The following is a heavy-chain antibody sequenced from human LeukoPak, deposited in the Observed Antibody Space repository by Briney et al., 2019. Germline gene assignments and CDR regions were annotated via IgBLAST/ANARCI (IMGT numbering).Heavy chain of an antibody. Sequence: GGSLRLSCAASGFTFSSYAMSWVRQAPGKGLEWVSAISGSGGGTYYADSVKGRFTISRDNSKNTLYLQMNSLRAEDTAVYYCAKDERRITIFGVVPPADVWGKGTTVTVSS. CDR2: ISGSGGGT. D-gene: IGHD3-3*01. CDR1: GFTFSSYA. CDR3: AKDERRITIFGVVPPADV. J-gene: IGHJ6*04. V-gene: IGHV3-23*01.